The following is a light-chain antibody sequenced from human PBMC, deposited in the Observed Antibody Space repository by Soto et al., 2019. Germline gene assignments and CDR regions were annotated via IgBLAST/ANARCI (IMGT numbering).Light chain of an antibody. CDR3: QQLNSYPRT. J-gene: IGKJ1*01. CDR1: QGISSF. V-gene: IGKV1-9*01. CDR2: GAS. Sequence: IPLTQSPSSLSASVGDRVTITCRASQGISSFLAWYQQQPGKAPNLLIYGASTLQSGVPSRFSGSGSGTDFSLTIASLQPEDFATYYCQQLNSYPRTFGQGTKVEVK.